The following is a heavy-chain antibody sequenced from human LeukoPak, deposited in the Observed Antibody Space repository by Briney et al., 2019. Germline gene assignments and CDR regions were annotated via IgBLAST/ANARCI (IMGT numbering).Heavy chain of an antibody. CDR2: IRSKANNYAT. D-gene: IGHD3-22*01. Sequence: GGSLRRSCAASGFIFSGSAMHWVRQGSGKGLEWVGRIRSKANNYATAYAPSVKGRFTISRDDSKNTAYLQMNSLKTEDTAVYYCSRPIGYLDSSGYYYDDAFDMWGQGTMVTVSS. V-gene: IGHV3-73*01. CDR1: GFIFSGSA. CDR3: SRPIGYLDSSGYYYDDAFDM. J-gene: IGHJ3*02.